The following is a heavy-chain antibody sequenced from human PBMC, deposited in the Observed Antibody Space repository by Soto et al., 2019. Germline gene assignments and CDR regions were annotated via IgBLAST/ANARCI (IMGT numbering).Heavy chain of an antibody. CDR3: AKDLLGPGRAYGMDA. Sequence: QVQLVESGGGVVQPGRSLRLSCAASGFTFSSYGMHWVRQAPGKGLEWVAVISYDGSNKYYADSVKGRFTISRDNSKNTLYLQMNSLRAEDTAVYYCAKDLLGPGRAYGMDAWGQGTTVTVSS. CDR1: GFTFSSYG. D-gene: IGHD7-27*01. CDR2: ISYDGSNK. V-gene: IGHV3-30*18. J-gene: IGHJ6*02.